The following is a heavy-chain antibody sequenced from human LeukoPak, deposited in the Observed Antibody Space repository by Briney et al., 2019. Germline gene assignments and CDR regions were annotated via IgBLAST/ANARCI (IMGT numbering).Heavy chain of an antibody. CDR3: ARGEHIVVVTGD. CDR2: ITSSSSYI. V-gene: IGHV3-21*01. CDR1: GFTFNTYN. J-gene: IGHJ4*02. Sequence: GGSLRLSCAASGFTFNTYNMNWVRQAPGQGLEWVSSITSSSSYIYYADSVKGRFTISRDNAKNSLYLQMNSLRAEDTAVYYCARGEHIVVVTGDWGQGTLVTVSS. D-gene: IGHD2-21*02.